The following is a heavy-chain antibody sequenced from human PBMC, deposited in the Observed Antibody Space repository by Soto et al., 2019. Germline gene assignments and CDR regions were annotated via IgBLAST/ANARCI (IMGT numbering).Heavy chain of an antibody. CDR2: ISSSSSYI. J-gene: IGHJ6*03. D-gene: IGHD4-17*01. Sequence: EVQLVESGGGLVKPGGSLRLSCAASGFTFSSYSMNWVRQAPGKELEWVSSISSSSSYIYYADSVKGRFTISRDNAKNSLYLQMNSLRAEDTAVYYCAREIPLDYGDYEDKFGRREDYYYYYMDVWGKGTTVTVSS. CDR1: GFTFSSYS. CDR3: AREIPLDYGDYEDKFGRREDYYYYYMDV. V-gene: IGHV3-21*01.